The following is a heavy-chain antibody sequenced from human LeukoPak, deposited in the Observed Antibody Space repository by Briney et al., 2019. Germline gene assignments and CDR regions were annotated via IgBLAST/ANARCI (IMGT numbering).Heavy chain of an antibody. CDR2: IIPILGIA. Sequence: SVKVSCKASGGTFSSYTISWVRQAPGQGLEWMGRIIPILGIANYAQKFQGGVTITADKSTSTAYMELSSLRSEDTAVYYCARGVSSYYDSSGYRPLDYWGQGTLVTVSS. V-gene: IGHV1-69*02. J-gene: IGHJ4*02. CDR3: ARGVSSYYDSSGYRPLDY. CDR1: GGTFSSYT. D-gene: IGHD3-22*01.